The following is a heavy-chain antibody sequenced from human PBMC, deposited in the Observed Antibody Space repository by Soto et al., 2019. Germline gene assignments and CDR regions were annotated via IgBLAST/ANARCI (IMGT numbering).Heavy chain of an antibody. CDR3: ARDSSPLYGTTWFDP. D-gene: IGHD1-1*01. CDR2: INSDGSST. V-gene: IGHV3-74*01. Sequence: PGGSLRLSCAASGFTFSSYWMHWVRQAPGKGLVWVSRINSDGSSTSYADSVKGRFTISRDNAKNTLYLQMNSLRAEDTAVYYCARDSSPLYGTTWFDPWGQGTVVTVSS. J-gene: IGHJ5*02. CDR1: GFTFSSYW.